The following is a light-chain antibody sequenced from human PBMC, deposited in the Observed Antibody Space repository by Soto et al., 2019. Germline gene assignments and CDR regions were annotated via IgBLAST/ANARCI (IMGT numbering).Light chain of an antibody. V-gene: IGLV2-14*01. Sequence: QSALTQPASVSGSRGQSITISCTGTSTDVGGYNYVSWYQQHPGKAPKLMIYEVSNRPSGVSNRFSGSKSGNTASLSISGLQAEDEADYYCTSYTSRSTLVFGTGTKLTV. J-gene: IGLJ1*01. CDR3: TSYTSRSTLV. CDR1: STDVGGYNY. CDR2: EVS.